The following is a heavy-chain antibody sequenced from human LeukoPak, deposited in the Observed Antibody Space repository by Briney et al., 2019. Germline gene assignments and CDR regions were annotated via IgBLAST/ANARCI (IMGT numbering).Heavy chain of an antibody. CDR2: ISNSDGNT. V-gene: IGHV3-23*01. CDR1: GFTFSNYA. D-gene: IGHD3-22*01. CDR3: ARSITMIVDWFDP. J-gene: IGHJ5*02. Sequence: GGSLRLSCAASGFTFSNYAMSWVRQAPGKGLEWVSTISNSDGNTYYADSVKGRFTISRDNAKNTLYLQMNSLRAEDTAVYYCARSITMIVDWFDPWGQGTLVTVSS.